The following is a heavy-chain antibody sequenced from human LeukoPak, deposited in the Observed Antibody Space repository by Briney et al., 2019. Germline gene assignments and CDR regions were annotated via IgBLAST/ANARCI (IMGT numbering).Heavy chain of an antibody. CDR3: SHYDSSGYYYDDAFDI. J-gene: IGHJ3*02. D-gene: IGHD3-22*01. CDR1: GFTFSSYA. V-gene: IGHV3-23*01. Sequence: PGGSLRLSCAASGFTFSSYAMSWVRQAPGKGLEWVSAISGSGGSTYYADSVKGRFTISRDNFKNTLYLQMNSLRAEDTAVYYCSHYDSSGYYYDDAFDIWGQGTMVTVSS. CDR2: ISGSGGST.